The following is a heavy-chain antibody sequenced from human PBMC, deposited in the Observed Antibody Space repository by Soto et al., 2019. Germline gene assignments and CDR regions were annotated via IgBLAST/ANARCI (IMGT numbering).Heavy chain of an antibody. V-gene: IGHV3-30*04. J-gene: IGHJ4*02. CDR1: GFAFSSYA. CDR2: ISYDGRNK. D-gene: IGHD3-3*01. Sequence: PGGSLRLSCAASGFAFSSYAMHWVRQAPGKGLEWVAVISYDGRNKYYADSVKGRFTISRDNSKNTLYLQMNSLRAEDTAVYYCAREIERLLGYWGQGTLVTMSS. CDR3: AREIERLLGY.